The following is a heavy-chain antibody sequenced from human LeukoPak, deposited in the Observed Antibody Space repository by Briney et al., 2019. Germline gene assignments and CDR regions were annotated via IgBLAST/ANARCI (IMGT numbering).Heavy chain of an antibody. CDR2: ISSSSSTV. Sequence: GGSLRLSCAASGFTFSDYSMNWVRQAPGKGLEWVSYISSSSSTVYYVDSVKGRFTISRDNAKNSLYLQMNSLRDEDTAVYYCARGGSGSDDAFDIWGQGTMVTVSS. J-gene: IGHJ3*02. V-gene: IGHV3-48*02. CDR3: ARGGSGSDDAFDI. D-gene: IGHD3-10*01. CDR1: GFTFSDYS.